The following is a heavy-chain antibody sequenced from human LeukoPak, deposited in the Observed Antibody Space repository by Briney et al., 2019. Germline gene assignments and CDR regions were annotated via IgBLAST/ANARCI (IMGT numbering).Heavy chain of an antibody. D-gene: IGHD1-26*01. V-gene: IGHV3-23*01. CDR2: ISASGGST. CDR3: AKDRRWESPHYLDS. Sequence: GGSLRLSCAASGFTFSSSAMSWVRQVPGKGLEWVSGISASGGSTSYADSVRGRFTISRDNSKNTLYVQMNSLRDEDTAVYYCAKDRRWESPHYLDSWGQGTLVTVSS. CDR1: GFTFSSSA. J-gene: IGHJ4*02.